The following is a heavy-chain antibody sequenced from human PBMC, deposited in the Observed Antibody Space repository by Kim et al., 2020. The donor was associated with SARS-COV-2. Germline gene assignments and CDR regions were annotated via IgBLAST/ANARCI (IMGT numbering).Heavy chain of an antibody. CDR1: GDSVSIMTNY. Sequence: SETLSLTCTVSGDSVSIMTNYWGWIRQPPGKGLEWIQTFFYGGNSYYDPSLKSRVTMSEDSSKNQFSLKLTSVTAADTAVYYCARQIRRWDVFDTWGPGTMVTVS. J-gene: IGHJ3*02. D-gene: IGHD6-13*01. CDR3: ARQIRRWDVFDT. CDR2: FFYGGNS. V-gene: IGHV4-39*01.